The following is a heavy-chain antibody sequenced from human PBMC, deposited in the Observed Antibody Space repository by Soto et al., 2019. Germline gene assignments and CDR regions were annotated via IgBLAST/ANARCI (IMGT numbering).Heavy chain of an antibody. V-gene: IGHV3-11*04. Sequence: PGGSLILSCAASGFTFSDYYMSWIRQAPGKGLEWVSYISSSSSTIYYADSVKGRFTISRDNAKNSLYLQMNSLRDEDTAVYYCAREELLLGGYYYYGMDVWGQGTTVTVSS. CDR2: ISSSSSTI. J-gene: IGHJ6*02. CDR3: AREELLLGGYYYYGMDV. CDR1: GFTFSDYY. D-gene: IGHD1-26*01.